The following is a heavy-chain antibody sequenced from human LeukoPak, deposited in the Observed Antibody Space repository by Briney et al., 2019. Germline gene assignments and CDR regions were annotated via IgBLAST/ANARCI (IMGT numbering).Heavy chain of an antibody. J-gene: IGHJ4*02. Sequence: GGSLRLSCAAPGLSFSHYYMSWIRQAPGKGLEWVSLVSTNGHNIYYADPVKGRFTISRDNSKDSFYLQMNSLRADDTAVYSCPRDWVHSGTSSGFGYWGQGTLVTVSS. CDR2: VSTNGHNI. CDR1: GLSFSHYY. D-gene: IGHD1-26*01. V-gene: IGHV3-11*04. CDR3: PRDWVHSGTSSGFGY.